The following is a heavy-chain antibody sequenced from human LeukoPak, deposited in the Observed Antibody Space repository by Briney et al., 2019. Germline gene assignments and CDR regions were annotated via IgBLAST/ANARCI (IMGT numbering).Heavy chain of an antibody. V-gene: IGHV3-66*02. CDR1: GFTVSSNY. Sequence: GGSLRLSCAASGFTVSSNYMSWVRQAPGKGLEWVSVIYSGGSTYYADSVKGRFTISRDNSKNTLYLQLNSLRAEDTAVYYCARDSTLEWLSSWGQGTLVTVSS. CDR2: IYSGGST. D-gene: IGHD3-3*01. J-gene: IGHJ4*02. CDR3: ARDSTLEWLSS.